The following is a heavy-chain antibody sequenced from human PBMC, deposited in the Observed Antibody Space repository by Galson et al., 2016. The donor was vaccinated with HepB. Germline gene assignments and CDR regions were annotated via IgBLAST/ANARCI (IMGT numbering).Heavy chain of an antibody. CDR3: VKGGVWAVPQGFAS. CDR1: GFTFSSHA. V-gene: IGHV3-30*18. Sequence: SLRLSCAASGFTFSSHAMHWVRQAPGKGLEWVAIISYKGNNKFYADSVKGRFSISKDIPQTRLYLQMNSLRPEDTAVYYCVKGGVWAVPQGFASWGQGSLVTVSS. CDR2: ISYKGNNK. D-gene: IGHD3-16*01. J-gene: IGHJ4*02.